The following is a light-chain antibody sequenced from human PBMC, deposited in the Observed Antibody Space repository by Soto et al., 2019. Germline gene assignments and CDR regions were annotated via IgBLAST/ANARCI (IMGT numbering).Light chain of an antibody. CDR1: QSVSSSY. CDR2: GAS. Sequence: EIVLTQSPGTLSLSPGERATLSCRASQSVSSSYLAWYQQKPGQAPRLLIYGASSRATGIPDRFSGSGYGTDFTLTISRLVPEDFAVYYCQQYGSSPQFTFGPATKVDIK. J-gene: IGKJ3*01. CDR3: QQYGSSPQFT. V-gene: IGKV3-20*01.